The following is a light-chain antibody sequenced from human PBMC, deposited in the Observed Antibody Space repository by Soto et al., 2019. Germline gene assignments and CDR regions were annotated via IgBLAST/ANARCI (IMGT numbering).Light chain of an antibody. CDR3: QQYNSYLWT. Sequence: STLSGSVGDRVTITCRASQTISSWLAWYQQKPGKAPKLLIYKASTLKSGVPSRFSGSGSGTEFTLTISSLQPDDFATYYCQQYNSYLWTFGQGTKVDIK. CDR2: KAS. CDR1: QTISSW. V-gene: IGKV1-5*03. J-gene: IGKJ1*01.